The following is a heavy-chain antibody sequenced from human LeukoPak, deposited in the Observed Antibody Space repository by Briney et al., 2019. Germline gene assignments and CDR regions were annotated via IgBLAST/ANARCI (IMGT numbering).Heavy chain of an antibody. CDR1: GGTFISYA. V-gene: IGHV1-69*05. CDR3: ARDWSTMIEGSYNWFDP. D-gene: IGHD3-22*01. CDR2: IIPIFGTA. J-gene: IGHJ5*02. Sequence: ASVKVSCKASGGTFISYAISWVRQAPGKGLDWMGGIIPIFGTANYAQKFQGRVTITTDESTSTAYMELSSLRSEDTAVYYCARDWSTMIEGSYNWFDPWGQGTLVTVSS.